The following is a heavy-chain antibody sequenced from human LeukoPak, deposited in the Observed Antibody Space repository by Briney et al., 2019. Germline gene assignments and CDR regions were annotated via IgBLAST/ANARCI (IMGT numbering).Heavy chain of an antibody. V-gene: IGHV4-39*02. J-gene: IGHJ4*02. CDR3: ASRPPDYGDLFDY. D-gene: IGHD4-17*01. Sequence: PSETLSLTCTVSGGSLSSRNYYWGWIRRHPGKGLEWIGTIYYSGSTYYNPSLKSRVTISVDTSKNHFSLRLSSVTAADTAVYYCASRPPDYGDLFDYWGQGTLVTVSS. CDR2: IYYSGST. CDR1: GGSLSSRNYY.